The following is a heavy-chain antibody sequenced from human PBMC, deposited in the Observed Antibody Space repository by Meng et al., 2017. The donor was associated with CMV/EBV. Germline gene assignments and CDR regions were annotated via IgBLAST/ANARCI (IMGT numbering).Heavy chain of an antibody. CDR3: ARDGAWLGELSFDS. CDR1: GFTFRDYA. D-gene: IGHD3-10*01. J-gene: IGHJ4*02. Sequence: GESLKISCVVSGFTFRDYAMHWVRQAPGKGLEWVAFVSYDGNIKLYAESVKGRFAISRDSSKNTLFLQMSSLRVGDTGLYYCARDGAWLGELSFDSWGQGTLVTVSS. CDR2: VSYDGNIK. V-gene: IGHV3-30*09.